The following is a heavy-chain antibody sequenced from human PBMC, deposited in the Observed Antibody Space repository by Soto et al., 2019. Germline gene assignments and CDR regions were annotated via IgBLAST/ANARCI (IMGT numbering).Heavy chain of an antibody. Sequence: EAQLLESGGGLVQPGGSLRLSCVASGFTFSSYAMSWVRQAPGKGLEWVSSIIASGGRTYYADSVKGRFTISRDNSKNTLYLQMNSLRAEDTAVYYCAKDLRGPEAGTWYFDYWGQGTLVTVSS. CDR1: GFTFSSYA. V-gene: IGHV3-23*01. D-gene: IGHD6-13*01. CDR3: AKDLRGPEAGTWYFDY. J-gene: IGHJ4*02. CDR2: IIASGGRT.